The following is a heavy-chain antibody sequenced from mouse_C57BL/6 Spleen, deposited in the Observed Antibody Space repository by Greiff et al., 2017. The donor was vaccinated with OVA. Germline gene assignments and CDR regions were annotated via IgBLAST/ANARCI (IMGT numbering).Heavy chain of an antibody. CDR2: ISDGGSYT. D-gene: IGHD2-4*01. Sequence: EVNLVESGGGLVKPGGSLKLSCAASGFTFSSYAMYWVRQTPEKRLEWVATISDGGSYTYYPDNVKGRFTISRDNAKNKLYLQMSHLKSEDTARYYCAREGLRRLLAYWGQGTLVTVSA. V-gene: IGHV5-4*01. CDR1: GFTFSSYA. J-gene: IGHJ3*01. CDR3: AREGLRRLLAY.